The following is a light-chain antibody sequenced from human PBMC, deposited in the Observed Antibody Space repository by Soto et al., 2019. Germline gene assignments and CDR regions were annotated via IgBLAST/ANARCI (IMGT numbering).Light chain of an antibody. Sequence: EIVMTQSPATLSVSPGERATLSCRASQSVSRNLAWYQQKPGQSPRLLIYVASTRATGVPARFSGTGSGTEFTLTISSLESEDFAVYYCQQYNNWPPWTFGQGTKVEVK. CDR1: QSVSRN. J-gene: IGKJ1*01. CDR2: VAS. CDR3: QQYNNWPPWT. V-gene: IGKV3-15*01.